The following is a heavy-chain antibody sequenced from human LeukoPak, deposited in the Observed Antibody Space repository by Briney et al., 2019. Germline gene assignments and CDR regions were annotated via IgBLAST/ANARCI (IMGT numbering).Heavy chain of an antibody. J-gene: IGHJ5*02. D-gene: IGHD4-17*01. V-gene: IGHV1-2*02. Sequence: GASVKVSCKASGYTFTGYYMHWVRQAPGQGLEWMGWINPSSGGTNYAQKFQGRVTMTRDASISTAYMELSRLRSDDTAVYYCARDLDYGDYLHDNWFDPWGQGTLVTVSS. CDR1: GYTFTGYY. CDR3: ARDLDYGDYLHDNWFDP. CDR2: INPSSGGT.